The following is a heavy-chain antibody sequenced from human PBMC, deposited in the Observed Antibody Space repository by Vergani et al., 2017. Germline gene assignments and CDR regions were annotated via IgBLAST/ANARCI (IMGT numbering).Heavy chain of an antibody. CDR3: ARDLGATWVFFDY. Sequence: EVQLVESGGGLVKPGGSLRLSCAASGFTFSSYSMNWVRQAPGKGLEWVSSISSSSSTIYYADSVKGRFTISRDNAKNSLYLQMNSLRAEDTAVYYCARDLGATWVFFDYWGQGTLVTVSS. J-gene: IGHJ4*02. CDR2: ISSSSSTI. CDR1: GFTFSSYS. V-gene: IGHV3-21*01. D-gene: IGHD1-26*01.